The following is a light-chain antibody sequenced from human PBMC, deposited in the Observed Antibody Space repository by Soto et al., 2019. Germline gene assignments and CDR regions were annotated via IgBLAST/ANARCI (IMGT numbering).Light chain of an antibody. V-gene: IGLV1-44*01. CDR1: SSNIGSNT. CDR2: SNN. CDR3: AVGDDSLIGV. Sequence: QSVLTQPPSASGTPGQRVTISCSGSSSNIGSNTVNWYQQLPGTAPKLLIYSNNQRPSGVPDRFSGSKSGTSASLAISGLQSEDEDDYYWAVGDDSLIGVFGGGTKLTVL. J-gene: IGLJ2*01.